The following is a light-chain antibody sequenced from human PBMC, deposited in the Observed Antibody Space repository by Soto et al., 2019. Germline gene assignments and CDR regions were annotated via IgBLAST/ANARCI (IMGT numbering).Light chain of an antibody. CDR3: QQYNNWPKT. V-gene: IGKV3-15*01. CDR2: GAS. J-gene: IGKJ1*01. Sequence: EIVMTQSPATLSVSPGERATLSCRASQSVSSNLAWYQQKPGQFPRLLIYGASTRATAIPARFSGSGSGTEFTLTISSLQPEDFALYYCQQYNNWPKTFGQGTKVDIK. CDR1: QSVSSN.